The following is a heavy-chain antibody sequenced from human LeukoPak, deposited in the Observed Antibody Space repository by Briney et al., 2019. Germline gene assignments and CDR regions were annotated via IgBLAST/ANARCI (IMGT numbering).Heavy chain of an antibody. CDR3: TRDREQQPTYDY. V-gene: IGHV3-74*01. CDR2: INDDGSIT. D-gene: IGHD6-13*01. CDR1: GFTFSTYW. J-gene: IGHJ4*02. Sequence: GALRLSCAASGFTFSTYWMHWVRQVPGKGLVWVSRINDDGSITSYADSVKGRFTISRDNAKNALYLQMNSLRAEDTAVYYCTRDREQQPTYDYWGQGTLVTVSS.